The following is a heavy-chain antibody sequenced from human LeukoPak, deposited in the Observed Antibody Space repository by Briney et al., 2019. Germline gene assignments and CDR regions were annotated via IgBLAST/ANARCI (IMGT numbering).Heavy chain of an antibody. CDR1: GFTFSSYG. J-gene: IGHJ4*02. D-gene: IGHD6-13*01. V-gene: IGHV3-30*18. CDR3: AKAIAAAGLDY. CDR2: ISYDGSNK. Sequence: PGRSLRLSCAASGFTFSSYGMHWLRQAPAKGLEWVAVISYDGSNKYYADSVKGRFTISRDNSKNTLYLQMNSLRAEDTAVYYCAKAIAAAGLDYWGQGTLVTVSS.